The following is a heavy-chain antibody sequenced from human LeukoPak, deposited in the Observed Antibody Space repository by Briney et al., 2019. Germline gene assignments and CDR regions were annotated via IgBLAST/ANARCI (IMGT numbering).Heavy chain of an antibody. CDR1: GYTFTSYD. D-gene: IGHD3-9*01. J-gene: IGHJ4*02. V-gene: IGHV1-8*03. Sequence: GASVKVSCKASGYTFTSYDINWVRQATGQGLEWMGWMNPNSGNTGYAQKFQGRVTITRNTSISTAYMELSSLRSEDTAVYYCARGEYDILPGYYIWFDYWGQGTLVTVAS. CDR3: ARGEYDILPGYYIWFDY. CDR2: MNPNSGNT.